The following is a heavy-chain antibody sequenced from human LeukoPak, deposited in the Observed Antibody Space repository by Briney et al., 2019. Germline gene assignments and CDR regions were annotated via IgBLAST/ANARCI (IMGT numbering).Heavy chain of an antibody. CDR3: ARDGEYYFDY. Sequence: SLRLSCAASGFTFDDYAMHWVRQAPGKGLEWVSGISWNSGSIGYADSVKGRFTISRDNAKNSLYLQMNSLRAEDTALYYCARDGEYYFDYWGQGTLVTVSS. J-gene: IGHJ4*02. V-gene: IGHV3-9*01. CDR2: ISWNSGSI. CDR1: GFTFDDYA.